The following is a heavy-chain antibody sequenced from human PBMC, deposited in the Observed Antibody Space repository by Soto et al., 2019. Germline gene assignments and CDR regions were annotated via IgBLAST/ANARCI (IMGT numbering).Heavy chain of an antibody. D-gene: IGHD3-3*01. CDR2: IYYSGST. J-gene: IGHJ4*02. Sequence: QLQLQESGPGLVKPSETLSLTCTVSGGSISSSSYYWGWIRQPPGKGLEWIGSIYYSGSTYYNPSLKXXVXIXXDTSKNQCSLKLSSVTAADTAVYYCARLGRGMGDYWGQGTLVTVSS. V-gene: IGHV4-39*01. CDR1: GGSISSSSYY. CDR3: ARLGRGMGDY.